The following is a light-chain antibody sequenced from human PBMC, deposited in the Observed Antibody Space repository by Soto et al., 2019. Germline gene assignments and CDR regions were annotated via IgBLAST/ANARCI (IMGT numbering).Light chain of an antibody. CDR1: RGGSSN. V-gene: IGKV3-15*01. J-gene: IGKJ5*01. Sequence: SATTHSQATLPXXPGEXATLXSRGRRGGSSNLAWYQEEFGQAPRLLIYGASTWATGVPARFSASGAGTDCTLTISSLQAEDFAVYYCQQYDDWPITVGQGTRLEIK. CDR3: QQYDDWPIT. CDR2: GAS.